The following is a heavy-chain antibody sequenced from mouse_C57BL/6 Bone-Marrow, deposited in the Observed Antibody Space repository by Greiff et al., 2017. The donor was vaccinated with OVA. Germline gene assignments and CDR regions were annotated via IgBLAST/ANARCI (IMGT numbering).Heavy chain of an antibody. CDR2: IDPSDSYT. Sequence: QVQLQQPGAELVMPGASVKLSCKASGYTFTSYWMHWVKQRPGQGLEWIGEIDPSDSYTNYNQKFKGKSTLTVDKSSSTAYMQLRSLTSEDSAVYYCARNYGYDEGFADWGQGTLVTVSA. CDR1: GYTFTSYW. V-gene: IGHV1-69*01. D-gene: IGHD2-2*01. CDR3: ARNYGYDEGFAD. J-gene: IGHJ3*01.